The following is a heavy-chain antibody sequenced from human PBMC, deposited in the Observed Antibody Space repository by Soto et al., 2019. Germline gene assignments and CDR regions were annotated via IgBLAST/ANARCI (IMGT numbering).Heavy chain of an antibody. CDR1: GFTVSSNY. CDR3: ARSSTGLNWFDP. D-gene: IGHD2-2*01. V-gene: IGHV3-66*01. J-gene: IGHJ5*02. Sequence: GGSLRLSCAASGFTVSSNYMSWVRQAPGKGLEWVSVIYSGGSTYYADSVKGRFTISRDNSKNTLYLQMNSLRAEDTAVYYCARSSTGLNWFDPWGQGTLVTVSS. CDR2: IYSGGST.